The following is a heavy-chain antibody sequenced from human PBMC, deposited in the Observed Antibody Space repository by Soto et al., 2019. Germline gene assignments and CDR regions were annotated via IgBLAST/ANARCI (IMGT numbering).Heavy chain of an antibody. J-gene: IGHJ6*03. V-gene: IGHV4-34*01. D-gene: IGHD3-10*01. CDR2: INDSGNI. CDR3: ARGLILWFGELSRRGGYYYYMDV. Sequence: QVQLQQWGAGLLKPSETLSLTCAVYGGSFSGYQWTWIRQTPGKGLEWIGEINDSGNINYNPSLKSRGTILVDTAKNQISLRLSSVTAADTAVYYCARGLILWFGELSRRGGYYYYMDVWGKGTSVTVSS. CDR1: GGSFSGYQ.